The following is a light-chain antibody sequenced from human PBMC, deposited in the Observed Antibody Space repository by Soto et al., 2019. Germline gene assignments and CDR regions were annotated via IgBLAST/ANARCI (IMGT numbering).Light chain of an antibody. CDR1: QSVSSN. Sequence: EIVMTQSPATLSVSPGERATLSCRASQSVSSNVACYQQKAGQAPRLLIYGASTRATGIPARFSGSGSGTELTLTISSLKSEDFAVYYCQPHNKWPPYTFGQGTKLEIK. CDR2: GAS. CDR3: QPHNKWPPYT. V-gene: IGKV3-15*01. J-gene: IGKJ2*01.